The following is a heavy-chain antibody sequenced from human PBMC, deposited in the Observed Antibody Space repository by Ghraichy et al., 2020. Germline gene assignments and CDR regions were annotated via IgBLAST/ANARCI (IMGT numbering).Heavy chain of an antibody. Sequence: SETLSLTCAVSGGSSSSGGYSWSWIRQPPGKGLEWIGYIYHSGSTYYNPSLKSRVTISVDRSKNQFSLKLSSVTAADTAVYYCARVNYGDEIDYWGQGTLVTVSS. J-gene: IGHJ4*02. D-gene: IGHD4-17*01. V-gene: IGHV4-30-2*01. CDR3: ARVNYGDEIDY. CDR1: GGSSSSGGYS. CDR2: IYHSGST.